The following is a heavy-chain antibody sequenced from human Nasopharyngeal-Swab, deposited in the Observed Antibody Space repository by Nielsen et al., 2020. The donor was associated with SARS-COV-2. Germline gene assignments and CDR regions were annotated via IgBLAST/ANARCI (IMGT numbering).Heavy chain of an antibody. CDR1: GFTFSSLW. CDR2: IKPDGSEK. Sequence: GVLKISCAASGFTFSSLWMSWVRQVPGKGLEWVADIKPDGSEKFYVDSVKGRFTISRGNAKNSMSLQMNSLRVEDTAVYYCARDWSRAFDVWGQGTMVTVSS. J-gene: IGHJ3*01. V-gene: IGHV3-7*01. CDR3: ARDWSRAFDV.